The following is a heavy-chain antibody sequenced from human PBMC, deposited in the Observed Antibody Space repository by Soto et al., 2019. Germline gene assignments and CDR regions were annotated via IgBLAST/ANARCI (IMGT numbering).Heavy chain of an antibody. Sequence: EVQLVESGGTVVQPGGSLRLSCVASGFVFSKHWMHWVRQAPGKGLLWVSRIKGDGSGARHAESVKGRFTISRDNSKNTLFLQMNSLRAEDTALYYCVREEEENRGSDALDMWGRGTMVSVSS. CDR1: GFVFSKHW. J-gene: IGHJ3*02. CDR2: IKGDGSGA. V-gene: IGHV3-74*01. D-gene: IGHD3-10*01. CDR3: VREEEENRGSDALDM.